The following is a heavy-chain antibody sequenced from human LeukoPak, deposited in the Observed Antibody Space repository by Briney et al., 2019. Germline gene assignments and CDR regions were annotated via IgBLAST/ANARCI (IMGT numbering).Heavy chain of an antibody. CDR3: ARRRYYDGSGYLE. V-gene: IGHV4-39*01. J-gene: IGHJ1*01. CDR2: IYYSGRT. Sequence: SETLSLTCSVSGDSVSRSDSYWDWIRQPPGKGLEWIGTIYYSGRTYYSPSLKSRVAMSVDPSNNQFSLNLRSVTAADTAVYYCARRRYYDGSGYLEWGQGTLLSVSS. D-gene: IGHD3-22*01. CDR1: GDSVSRSDSY.